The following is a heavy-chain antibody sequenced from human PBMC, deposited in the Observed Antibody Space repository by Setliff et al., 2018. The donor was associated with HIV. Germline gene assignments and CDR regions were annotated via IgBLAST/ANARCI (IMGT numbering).Heavy chain of an antibody. J-gene: IGHJ4*02. CDR2: ISSSNSI. D-gene: IGHD3-3*01. CDR3: ARDVVKFWSGSGALDF. V-gene: IGHV3-48*01. Sequence: GGSLRLSCLASGFTFTGLTFTDYNMNWVRQAPGKGLEWVSYISSSNSIYYADSVRGRFTISRDNAKSSLYLQMTSLRAEDTAVYYCARDVVKFWSGSGALDFWGPGTLVTVSS. CDR1: GFTFTGLTFTDYN.